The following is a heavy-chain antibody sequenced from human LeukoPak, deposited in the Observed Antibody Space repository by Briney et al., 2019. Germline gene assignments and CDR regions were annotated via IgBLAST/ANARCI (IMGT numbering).Heavy chain of an antibody. Sequence: SETLSLTCTVSGGSISSYYWSWIRQPPGKGLEWIGYIYYSGSTNYNPSLKSRVTISVDTSKNQFSLKLSSVTAADTAVDYCARCAPYGSGSYVWFDPWGQGTLVTVSS. J-gene: IGHJ5*02. CDR3: ARCAPYGSGSYVWFDP. V-gene: IGHV4-59*01. CDR1: GGSISSYY. CDR2: IYYSGST. D-gene: IGHD3-10*01.